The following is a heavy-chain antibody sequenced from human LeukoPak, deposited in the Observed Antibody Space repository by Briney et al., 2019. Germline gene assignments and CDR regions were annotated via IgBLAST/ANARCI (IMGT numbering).Heavy chain of an antibody. V-gene: IGHV3-74*01. CDR3: ARVIGWDEPFDL. D-gene: IGHD1-26*01. CDR2: INTDGSST. Sequence: PGGSLRLSCSASGFTLSNFWIHWVRQAPGEGLVWVSRINTDGSSTNYADSVKGRFAVSRDNAKNTLYLQMNSLRVEDTAVYYCARVIGWDEPFDLWGQGTMVTVSS. J-gene: IGHJ3*01. CDR1: GFTLSNFW.